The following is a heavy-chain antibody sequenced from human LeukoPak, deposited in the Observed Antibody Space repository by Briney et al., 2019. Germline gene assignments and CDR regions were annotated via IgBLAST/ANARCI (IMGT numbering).Heavy chain of an antibody. CDR1: GGSITRSSYY. Sequence: SETLSLTCSVSGGSITRSSYYWGWIRQPPGKGLEWIGTIYYSGSTYYNLSLKSRVTISVDTSKSHFSLKLSSVTAADTAVYYCARHGHQGRLIPEWYFDLWGRGTLVTVSS. CDR2: IYYSGST. V-gene: IGHV4-39*01. CDR3: ARHGHQGRLIPEWYFDL. D-gene: IGHD2-2*01. J-gene: IGHJ2*01.